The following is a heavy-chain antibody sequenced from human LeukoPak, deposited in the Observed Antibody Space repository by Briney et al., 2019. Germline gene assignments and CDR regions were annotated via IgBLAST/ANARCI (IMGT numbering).Heavy chain of an antibody. V-gene: IGHV1-24*01. D-gene: IGHD3-22*01. CDR3: ATVDPYYYDSSGYYKYFQH. CDR1: GYTLTGLS. CDR2: FDPEDGET. J-gene: IGHJ1*01. Sequence: ASVKVSCKVSGYTLTGLSMHWVRQAPGKGLEWMGGFDPEDGETIYAQKFQGRVTMTEDTSTDTAYMELSSLRSEDTAVYYCATVDPYYYDSSGYYKYFQHWGQGTLVTVSS.